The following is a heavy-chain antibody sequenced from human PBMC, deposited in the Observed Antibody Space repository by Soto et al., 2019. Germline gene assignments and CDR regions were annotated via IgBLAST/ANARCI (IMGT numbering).Heavy chain of an antibody. Sequence: QVQLAESGGGVVQPGRSLRLSCAGSGFTFSSYAMHWVRQAPGKGLEWVAAISDDGSSEYTADSVKGRITISRDNSKNTLFLGMNSRTTVDTGLYFCVKDNSNSVKYLVSWGQGTMVIVSS. D-gene: IGHD2-2*01. CDR2: ISDDGSSE. V-gene: IGHV3-30*18. CDR3: VKDNSNSVKYLVS. CDR1: GFTFSSYA. J-gene: IGHJ1*01.